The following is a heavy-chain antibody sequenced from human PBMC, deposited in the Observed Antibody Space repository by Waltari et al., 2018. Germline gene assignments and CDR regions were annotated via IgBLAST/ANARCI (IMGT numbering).Heavy chain of an antibody. CDR1: GSTFSTYW. CDR3: ARDPHYSNFDY. J-gene: IGHJ4*02. V-gene: IGHV3-7*01. CDR2: IKDDGSEK. D-gene: IGHD4-4*01. Sequence: EVHLVESGGGLVQPGGSLRLSCAASGSTFSTYWMTWVRQAPGKGLEWLANIKDDGSEKNYVDSVKGRFTISRDNAKNSLYLQMNSLRAEDTAVYYCARDPHYSNFDYWGQGTLVTVSS.